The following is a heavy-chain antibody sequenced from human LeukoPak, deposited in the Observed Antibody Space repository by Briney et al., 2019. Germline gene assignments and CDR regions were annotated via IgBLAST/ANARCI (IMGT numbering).Heavy chain of an antibody. CDR2: ISVNGGTT. CDR3: ARALYYYDSSGPYGGY. D-gene: IGHD3-22*01. V-gene: IGHV3-23*01. CDR1: GFTFSSYA. Sequence: GGSLRLSCAASGFTFSSYAMTWVRQAPGKGLEWVSSISVNGGTTYYADSVKGRFTISRDNSKNTLYLQMNSLRAEDTAVYYCARALYYYDSSGPYGGYWGQGTLVTVSS. J-gene: IGHJ4*02.